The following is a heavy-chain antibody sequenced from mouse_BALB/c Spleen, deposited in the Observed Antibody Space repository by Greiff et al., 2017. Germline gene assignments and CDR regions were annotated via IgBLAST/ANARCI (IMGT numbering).Heavy chain of an antibody. CDR1: GFTFSDYY. D-gene: IGHD1-2*01. J-gene: IGHJ3*01. CDR2: ISDGGSYT. Sequence: EVQLVESGGGLVKPGGSLKLSCAASGFTFSDYYMYWVRQTPEKRLEWVATISDGGSYTYYPDSVKGRFTISRDNAKNNLYLQMSSLKSEDTAMYYCARGGGKNGYGFAYWGQGTLVTVSA. V-gene: IGHV5-4*02. CDR3: ARGGGKNGYGFAY.